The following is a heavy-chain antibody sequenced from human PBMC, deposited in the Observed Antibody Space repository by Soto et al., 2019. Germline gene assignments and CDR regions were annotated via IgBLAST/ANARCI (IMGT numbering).Heavy chain of an antibody. CDR1: GYSFTSYW. CDR3: ARHVMDIVVVVAASDPDSSGRDV. V-gene: IGHV5-10-1*01. Sequence: PGESLKISCKGSGYSFTSYWISWVRQMPGKGLEWMGRIDPSDSYTNYSPSFQGHVTISADKSISTAYLQWSSLKASDTALYYCARHVMDIVVVVAASDPDSSGRDVWAQGTTVPVS. J-gene: IGHJ6*02. CDR2: IDPSDSYT. D-gene: IGHD2-15*01.